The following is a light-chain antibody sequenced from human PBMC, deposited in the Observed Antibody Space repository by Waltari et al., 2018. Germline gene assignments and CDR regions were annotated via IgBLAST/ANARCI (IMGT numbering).Light chain of an antibody. Sequence: QAVVTQEPSLTVSPGGTVTLTCGSSTGAVTSGHYPYWFQQKPGQAPSTLIYDTSNKPSSTPARFSGSLLGGKAALTLSGAQPEDEAEYYCLLSYSGARVFGGGTKLTVL. CDR3: LLSYSGARV. V-gene: IGLV7-46*01. CDR2: DTS. J-gene: IGLJ2*01. CDR1: TGAVTSGHY.